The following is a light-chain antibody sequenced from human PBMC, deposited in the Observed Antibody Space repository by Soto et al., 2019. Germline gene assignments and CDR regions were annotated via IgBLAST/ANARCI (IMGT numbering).Light chain of an antibody. J-gene: IGKJ1*01. CDR3: QQSYSTPRT. CDR1: QSISSY. Sequence: GDRVTLTCRASQSISSYLNWYQQKPGKAPKLLIYAASSLQSGVPSRFSGSGSGTDFTLTISSLQPEDFVTYYCQQSYSTPRTFGQGTKVEVK. V-gene: IGKV1-39*01. CDR2: AAS.